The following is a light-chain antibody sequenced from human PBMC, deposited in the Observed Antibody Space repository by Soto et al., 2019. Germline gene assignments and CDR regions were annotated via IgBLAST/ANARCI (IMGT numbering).Light chain of an antibody. CDR1: QSVTSNY. J-gene: IGKJ1*01. CDR3: HQYSGSPRT. V-gene: IGKV3-20*01. CDR2: GAT. Sequence: EIVLTQSPGLSLSPGERATLSCRASQSVTSNYLAWYQQKVGQTPRLLIYGATSRATGIPDRFSGSGSGTDFTLTIDRLETEDFAVYYCHQYSGSPRTFGQGTKVEI.